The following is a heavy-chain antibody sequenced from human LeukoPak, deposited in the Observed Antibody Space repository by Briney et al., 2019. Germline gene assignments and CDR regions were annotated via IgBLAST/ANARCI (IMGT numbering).Heavy chain of an antibody. D-gene: IGHD3-10*01. CDR3: AREGLNMVRGVIPKEAWGWFDP. J-gene: IGHJ5*02. CDR2: MYHSGSI. CDR1: GFTFSSYA. V-gene: IGHV4-38-2*02. Sequence: GSLRLSCAASGFTFSSYAMSWVRQAPGKGLEWIGSMYHSGSIYYNPSLKSRVTISVDTSKNQFSLKLSSVTAADTAVYYCAREGLNMVRGVIPKEAWGWFDPWGQGTLVTVSS.